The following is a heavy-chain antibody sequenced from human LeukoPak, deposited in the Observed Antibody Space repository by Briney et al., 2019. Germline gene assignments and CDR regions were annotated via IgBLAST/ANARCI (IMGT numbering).Heavy chain of an antibody. V-gene: IGHV4-39*07. CDR3: ARDWGSGYYFDY. CDR2: IYYSGST. CDR1: GGSISSSSYY. D-gene: IGHD3-10*01. Sequence: SETLSLTCTVSGGSISSSSYYWGWIRQPPGKGLEWIGNIYYSGSTYYNPSLKSRVTISVDKSKNQFSLKLSSVTAADTAVYYCARDWGSGYYFDYWGQGILVTVSS. J-gene: IGHJ4*02.